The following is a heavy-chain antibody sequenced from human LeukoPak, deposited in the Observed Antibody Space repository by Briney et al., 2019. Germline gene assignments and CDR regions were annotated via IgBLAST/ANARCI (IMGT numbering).Heavy chain of an antibody. Sequence: PGGSLRLSCAASGFTFSSYAMHWVRQAPGKGLEWVAVISYDGSNKYYADSVKGRFTISRDNSKNTLNLQMNSLRAEDTAIYYCAKESAYTSPRNYYFETWGQGTLVTVSS. CDR3: AKESAYTSPRNYYFET. J-gene: IGHJ4*02. D-gene: IGHD1-14*01. CDR2: ISYDGSNK. V-gene: IGHV3-30-3*01. CDR1: GFTFSSYA.